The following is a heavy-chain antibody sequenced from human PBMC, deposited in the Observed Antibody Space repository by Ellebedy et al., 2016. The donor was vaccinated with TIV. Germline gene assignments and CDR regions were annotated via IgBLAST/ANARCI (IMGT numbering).Heavy chain of an antibody. CDR1: GYSFSSHW. Sequence: GESLKISCKASGYSFSSHWIGWVRQMPGKGLEWMGIIYPGDSDTRNSPSFQGQVTISVDKAISTAYLQWSSLKASDTAIYFYARQRRPFWGYSDDDAFDIWGQGTMVTVSS. CDR2: IYPGDSDT. J-gene: IGHJ3*02. V-gene: IGHV5-51*01. D-gene: IGHD5-18*01. CDR3: ARQRRPFWGYSDDDAFDI.